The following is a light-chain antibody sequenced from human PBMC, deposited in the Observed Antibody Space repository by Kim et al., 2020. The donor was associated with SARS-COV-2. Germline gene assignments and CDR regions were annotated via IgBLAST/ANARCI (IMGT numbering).Light chain of an antibody. CDR1: QSISSW. Sequence: DIQMTQSPSTLSASVGDRVTITCRASQSISSWLAWYQQKPGKAPKLLIYKASSLESGVPSRFSGSGSGTEFTLTISSLQPDDFATYYCQQYNSYTFGQGTKLE. CDR2: KAS. V-gene: IGKV1-5*03. J-gene: IGKJ2*01. CDR3: QQYNSYT.